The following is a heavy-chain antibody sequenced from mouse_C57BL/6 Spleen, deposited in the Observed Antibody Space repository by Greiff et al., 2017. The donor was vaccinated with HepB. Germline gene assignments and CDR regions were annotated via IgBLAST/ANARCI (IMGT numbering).Heavy chain of an antibody. Sequence: QVQLQQSGAELVRPGASVTLSCKASGYTFTDYEMHWVKQTPVHGLEWIGAIDPETGGTAYNQKFKGKAILTADKSSSTAYMELRSLTSEDSAVYYCTRTDDGYLFDYWGQGTTLTVSS. CDR2: IDPETGGT. J-gene: IGHJ2*01. D-gene: IGHD2-3*01. CDR3: TRTDDGYLFDY. CDR1: GYTFTDYE. V-gene: IGHV1-15*01.